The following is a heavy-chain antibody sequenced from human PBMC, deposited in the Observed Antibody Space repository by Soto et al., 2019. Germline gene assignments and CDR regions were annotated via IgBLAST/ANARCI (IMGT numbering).Heavy chain of an antibody. CDR3: ARRAIPYCGGDCGSMIRYGMDV. CDR2: IYHSGST. Sequence: PSETLSLTCAVSGGSISSGGYSWSWIRQPPGKGLEWIGYIYHSGSTYYNPSLTSPVTISIDTSKNHFSLSLRSVTAADTAVYYCARRAIPYCGGDCGSMIRYGMDVWGQGTTVTVSS. J-gene: IGHJ6*02. V-gene: IGHV4-30-2*01. D-gene: IGHD2-21*02. CDR1: GGSISSGGYS.